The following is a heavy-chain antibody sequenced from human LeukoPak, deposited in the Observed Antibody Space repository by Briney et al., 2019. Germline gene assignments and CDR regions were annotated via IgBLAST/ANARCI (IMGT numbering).Heavy chain of an antibody. Sequence: GRSLRLSCAASGFTFDDFAMHWVRQAPGKGLEWVSGISWNSGSIDYADPVKGRFTISRDNGKNSLYLQMNSLRTEDTALYYCARGFYYDTTYYYYFDYWGQGTLVTVSS. CDR2: ISWNSGSI. CDR1: GFTFDDFA. J-gene: IGHJ4*02. V-gene: IGHV3-9*01. CDR3: ARGFYYDTTYYYYFDY. D-gene: IGHD3-22*01.